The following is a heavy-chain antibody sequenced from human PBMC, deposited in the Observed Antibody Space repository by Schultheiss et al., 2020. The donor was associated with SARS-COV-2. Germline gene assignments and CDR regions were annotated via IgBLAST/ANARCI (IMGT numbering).Heavy chain of an antibody. V-gene: IGHV3-23*01. D-gene: IGHD6-13*01. CDR3: ARTINLYSSSWSYYYYYGMDV. J-gene: IGHJ6*02. Sequence: GESLKISCAASGFTFSSYAMSWVRQAPGKGLEWVSGISGNAIKTYYADSVKGRFTISRDNSKNTLYLQMNSLRAEDTAVYYCARTINLYSSSWSYYYYYGMDVWGQGTTVTVSS. CDR2: ISGNAIKT. CDR1: GFTFSSYA.